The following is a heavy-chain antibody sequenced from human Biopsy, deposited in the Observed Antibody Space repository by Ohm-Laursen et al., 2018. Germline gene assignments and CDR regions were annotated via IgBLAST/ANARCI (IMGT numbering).Heavy chain of an antibody. D-gene: IGHD3-22*01. CDR3: ARDRGYYSDRTVPGYFDL. J-gene: IGHJ2*01. CDR2: VYYTGST. CDR1: GDSISSYY. Sequence: SGTLSLTCPVSGDSISSYYWSWIRQSPGKGLEWIGYVYYTGSTDYNPSLQSRVTISVDPSKNHFFLRMRSVTPAATAIYYCARDRGYYSDRTVPGYFDLWGRGTLVTVSS. V-gene: IGHV4-59*01.